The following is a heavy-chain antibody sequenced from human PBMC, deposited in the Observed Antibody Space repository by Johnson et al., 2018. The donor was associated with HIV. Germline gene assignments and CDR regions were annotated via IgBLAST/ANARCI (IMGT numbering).Heavy chain of an antibody. J-gene: IGHJ3*02. CDR3: AKNFGKILAAGGLEVGDAFDI. Sequence: QVQLVESGGGLIQPGGSLRLSCAASGFTVSSNYMSWVRQAPGKGLEWLSYISSSASTIYYADSVKGRFTISRDNAKNTLYLQMNSLRDEDTAVYYCAKNFGKILAAGGLEVGDAFDIWGQGTMVTVSS. CDR1: GFTVSSNY. V-gene: IGHV3-11*04. D-gene: IGHD6-13*01. CDR2: ISSSASTI.